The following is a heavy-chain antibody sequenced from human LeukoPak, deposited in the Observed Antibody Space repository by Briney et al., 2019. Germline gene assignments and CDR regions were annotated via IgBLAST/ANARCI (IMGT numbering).Heavy chain of an antibody. CDR2: IYSGGST. CDR1: GFTVSSNY. V-gene: IGHV3-53*01. D-gene: IGHD3-3*01. Sequence: PGGSLRLSCAASGFTVSSNYMSWVRQAPGKGLEWVSVIYSGGSTYYADSVKGRFTISRDNSKNTLYLQMNSLRAEDTAVYYCARRGGRDYDFWSGYDVYPLDFWGKGTTVTVSS. J-gene: IGHJ6*04. CDR3: ARRGGRDYDFWSGYDVYPLDF.